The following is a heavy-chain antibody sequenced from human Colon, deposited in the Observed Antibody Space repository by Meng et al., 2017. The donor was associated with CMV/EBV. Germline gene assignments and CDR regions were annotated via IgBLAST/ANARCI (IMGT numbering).Heavy chain of an antibody. Sequence: GESLKISCAASGFTFRGYWRNWVRQAPGKGLEWVASIKQDGSQKYSVDLVKGRFTISRDNAKNSLYLQMNSLRADDTAVYYCASDRRTYYDILTGHYTADYYGMDVWGQGTSVTVSS. J-gene: IGHJ6*02. CDR1: GFTFRGYW. D-gene: IGHD3-9*01. CDR3: ASDRRTYYDILTGHYTADYYGMDV. CDR2: IKQDGSQK. V-gene: IGHV3-7*01.